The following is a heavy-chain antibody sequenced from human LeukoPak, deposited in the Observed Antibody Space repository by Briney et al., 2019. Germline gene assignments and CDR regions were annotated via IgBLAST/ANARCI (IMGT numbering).Heavy chain of an antibody. CDR1: GGSFSGYY. CDR2: INHSGST. J-gene: IGHJ6*03. V-gene: IGHV4-34*01. CDR3: ARSYDYVWGSYRYRYYYMDV. Sequence: SETLSLTCAVYGGSFSGYYWSWIRQPPGKGLEWIGEINHSGSTNYNPSLKSRVTISVDTSKNQFSLKLSSVTAADTAVYHCARSYDYVWGSYRYRYYYMDVWGKGTTVTVSS. D-gene: IGHD3-16*02.